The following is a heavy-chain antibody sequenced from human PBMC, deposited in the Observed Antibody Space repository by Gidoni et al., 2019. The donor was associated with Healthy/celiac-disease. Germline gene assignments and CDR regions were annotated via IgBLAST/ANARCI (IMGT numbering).Heavy chain of an antibody. D-gene: IGHD4-17*01. V-gene: IGHV3-72*01. CDR3: ARDRGERYDYGEFDI. Sequence: EVQLVESGGGLVQPGGSLRLSCAASGFPFSDHYMDWVRQAPGKGLEWVGRTRNKANSYTTEYAASVKGRFTISRDDSKNSLYLQMNSLKTEDTAVYYCARDRGERYDYGEFDIWGQGTMVTVSS. CDR1: GFPFSDHY. J-gene: IGHJ3*02. CDR2: TRNKANSYTT.